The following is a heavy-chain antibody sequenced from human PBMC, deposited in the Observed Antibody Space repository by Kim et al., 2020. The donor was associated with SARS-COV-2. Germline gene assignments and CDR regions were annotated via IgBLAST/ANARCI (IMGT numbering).Heavy chain of an antibody. D-gene: IGHD6-19*01. CDR2: INSDTYGGSK. J-gene: IGHJ4*01. CDR1: GFTFGVYT. V-gene: IGHV3-49*04. CDR3: SSGSPDCSGWYTYFD. Sequence: GGSLRLSCAASGFTFGVYTMHWVRQAPGKGLEWVGFINSDTYGGSKAYAASVNVRFSISGAASKTIAYLQKQSLKTAATAVYYCSSGSPDCSGWYTYFD.